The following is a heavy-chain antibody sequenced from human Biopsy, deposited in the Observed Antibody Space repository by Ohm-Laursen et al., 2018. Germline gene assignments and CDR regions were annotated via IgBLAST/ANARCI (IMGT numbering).Heavy chain of an antibody. D-gene: IGHD1-26*01. Sequence: SVKVSCKASGDSFTSYAIGWVRQAPGQGLEWTGGIIPIPNVATYAQKFQGRITITADESTSTAYMELSSLTSDDTAVYFCARGEGSSWFDPWGHGTLVTVSS. CDR1: GDSFTSYA. J-gene: IGHJ5*02. CDR3: ARGEGSSWFDP. CDR2: IIPIPNVA. V-gene: IGHV1-69*10.